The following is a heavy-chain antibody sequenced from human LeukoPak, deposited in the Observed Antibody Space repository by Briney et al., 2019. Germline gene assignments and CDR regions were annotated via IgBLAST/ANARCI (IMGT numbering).Heavy chain of an antibody. V-gene: IGHV4-31*03. CDR1: GDSINSGGSY. D-gene: IGHD1-1*01. CDR2: IMYNGDT. Sequence: PSETLSLTCTVSGDSINSGGSYWSWIRQYPGKGLEWIGNIMYNGDTYYNPSLKGRVTISRDTSANHFSLKLTSVTAADTAVYYCARGRDSYKTGYWGQGTLVTVSS. J-gene: IGHJ4*02. CDR3: ARGRDSYKTGY.